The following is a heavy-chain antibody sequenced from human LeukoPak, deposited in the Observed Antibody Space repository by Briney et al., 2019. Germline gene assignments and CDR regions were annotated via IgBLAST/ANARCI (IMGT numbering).Heavy chain of an antibody. CDR2: ISSSGSTI. V-gene: IGHV3-48*03. CDR3: ARDEGDYYYYYGMDV. CDR1: GFTFSSYD. J-gene: IGHJ6*04. Sequence: PGGSLRLSCAASGFTFSSYDMNRVRQAPGKGLEWVSYISSSGSTIYYADSVKGRFTISRDNAKNSLYLQLNSLRVEDTAVYYCARDEGDYYYYYGMDVWGKGTTVTVSS.